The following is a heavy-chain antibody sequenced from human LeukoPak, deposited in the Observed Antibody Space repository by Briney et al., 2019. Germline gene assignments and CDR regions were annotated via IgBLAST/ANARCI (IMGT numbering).Heavy chain of an antibody. Sequence: PGGSLRLSCAASGFTFSSYWMHWVRQAPGKGLVWVSRINSDGSSTSYADSVKGRFTISRDNAKNTLYLQMNSLRAEDTAVYYCARGDIVVVPAAMGYFDYWGQGTLVTVSS. J-gene: IGHJ4*02. CDR3: ARGDIVVVPAAMGYFDY. D-gene: IGHD2-2*01. CDR2: INSDGSST. CDR1: GFTFSSYW. V-gene: IGHV3-74*01.